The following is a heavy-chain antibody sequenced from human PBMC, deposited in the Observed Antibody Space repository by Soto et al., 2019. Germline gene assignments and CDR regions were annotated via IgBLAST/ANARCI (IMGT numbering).Heavy chain of an antibody. CDR3: ARDFGGSVRYFDWLLFAEPGNYFDY. D-gene: IGHD3-9*01. CDR2: ISAYNGNT. Sequence: ASVKVSCKASGYTFTSYGISWVRQAPGQGLEWMGWISAYNGNTNLSQKVQGRVHITPDPSTRTAYIELRSLRSYETAVFFCARDFGGSVRYFDWLLFAEPGNYFDYWGQGTLVTVSS. V-gene: IGHV1-18*01. J-gene: IGHJ4*02. CDR1: GYTFTSYG.